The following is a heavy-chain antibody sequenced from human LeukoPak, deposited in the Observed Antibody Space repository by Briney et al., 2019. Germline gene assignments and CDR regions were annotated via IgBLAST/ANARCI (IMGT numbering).Heavy chain of an antibody. CDR1: GFTFSSYA. V-gene: IGHV3-64*01. J-gene: IGHJ5*02. CDR2: ISSNGGST. D-gene: IGHD4-17*01. CDR3: AKESTVTPGSVNWFDP. Sequence: GGSLRLSCAASGFTFSSYAMHWVRQAPGKGLEYVSAISSNGGSTYYANSVKGRFTISRDNSKNTLYLQMGSLRAEDTAVYYCAKESTVTPGSVNWFDPWGQGTLVTVSS.